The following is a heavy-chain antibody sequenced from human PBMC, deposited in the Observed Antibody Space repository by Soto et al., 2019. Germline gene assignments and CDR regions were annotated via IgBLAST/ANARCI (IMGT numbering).Heavy chain of an antibody. Sequence: QVQLVQSGAEVKKPGSSVKVSCKASGGTFSSYAISWVRQAPGQGLEWMGGIIPIFGTANYAQKFQGRVTIPADNPTITAYMERSTLRCEDTAVYYCGRVKMATIPERVWYFDHWGQGTLVTFSS. V-gene: IGHV1-69*06. CDR1: GGTFSSYA. CDR3: GRVKMATIPERVWYFDH. CDR2: IIPIFGTA. J-gene: IGHJ4*02. D-gene: IGHD5-12*01.